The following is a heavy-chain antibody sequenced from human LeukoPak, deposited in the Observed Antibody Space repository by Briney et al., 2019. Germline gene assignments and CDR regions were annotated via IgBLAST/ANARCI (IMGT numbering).Heavy chain of an antibody. Sequence: GGSLRLSCAASGFTFRTYAMHWVRQAPGKGLEWVAVIPFDESNNYYANSVKGRFTISRDTSKNILFLQMNSLRAEDTAVYYCARGTNFYGSGNFDYWGQGTLVTVSP. CDR1: GFTFRTYA. V-gene: IGHV3-30*04. CDR3: ARGTNFYGSGNFDY. J-gene: IGHJ4*02. CDR2: IPFDESNN. D-gene: IGHD3-10*01.